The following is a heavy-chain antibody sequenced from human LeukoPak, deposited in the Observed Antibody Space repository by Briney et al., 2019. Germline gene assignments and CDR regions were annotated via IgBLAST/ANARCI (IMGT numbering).Heavy chain of an antibody. CDR2: IIWDGGST. CDR1: GFTFDDYA. V-gene: IGHV3-43D*03. Sequence: GGSLRLSCAASGFTFDDYAMHWVRQAPGKGLEWVSLIIWDGGSTYYADSVKGRFTISRDNSKNSLYLQMNSLRAEDTALYYCAKDSGRGIVGATTDFHYWGQGTLVTVSS. CDR3: AKDSGRGIVGATTDFHY. D-gene: IGHD1-26*01. J-gene: IGHJ4*02.